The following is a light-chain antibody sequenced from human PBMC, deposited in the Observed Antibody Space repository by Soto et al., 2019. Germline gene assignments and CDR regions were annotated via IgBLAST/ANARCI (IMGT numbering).Light chain of an antibody. Sequence: DIQMTQSPSTLSASVGDRVTITCRASQSISSWLAWYQQKPGKAAKLLIYKALSLESGVPSRFSASGSGTEFTLAISSLQPDDFATYYCQQYNSYSLTFGGGTKVEIK. J-gene: IGKJ4*01. CDR1: QSISSW. CDR2: KAL. V-gene: IGKV1-5*03. CDR3: QQYNSYSLT.